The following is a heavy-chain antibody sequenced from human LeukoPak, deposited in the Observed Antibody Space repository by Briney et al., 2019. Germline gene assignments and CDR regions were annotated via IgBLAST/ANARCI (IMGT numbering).Heavy chain of an antibody. CDR1: GFTFSSYS. J-gene: IGHJ4*02. CDR3: ARDVDSSGYYSIIDY. Sequence: GGSLRLSCAASGFTFSSYSMNWVRQAPGEGLEWVSSISSSSSYIYYADSVKGRFTISRDNAKNSLYLQMNSLRAEDTAVYYCARDVDSSGYYSIIDYWGQGTLVTVSS. V-gene: IGHV3-21*01. CDR2: ISSSSSYI. D-gene: IGHD3-22*01.